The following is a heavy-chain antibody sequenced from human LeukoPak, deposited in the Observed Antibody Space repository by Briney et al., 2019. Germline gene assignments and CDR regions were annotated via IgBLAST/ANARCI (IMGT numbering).Heavy chain of an antibody. CDR2: TSGSGGST. V-gene: IGHV3-23*01. J-gene: IGHJ4*02. D-gene: IGHD3-22*01. CDR1: GFTLSSYA. Sequence: GGSLTLSCAASGFTLSSYAMSWVRPAAGKGLEWVSATSGSGGSTYYADSVKGRFTISRDNSKNTLYLQMNSLRAEDTALYYCAKASAMIVVVSKHFDYWGQGTLVTVSS. CDR3: AKASAMIVVVSKHFDY.